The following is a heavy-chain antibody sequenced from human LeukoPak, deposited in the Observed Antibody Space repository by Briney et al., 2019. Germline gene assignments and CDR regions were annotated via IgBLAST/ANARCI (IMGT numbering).Heavy chain of an antibody. CDR2: ISGSGGST. J-gene: IGHJ4*02. CDR3: AKDPPYGDYVFHYYFDY. Sequence: PGGSLRLSCAASGFTFSSYAMSWVRQAPGKGLEWVSAISGSGGSTYYADSVKGRFTISRDNSKNTLYLQMNSLRAEDTAVYYCAKDPPYGDYVFHYYFDYWGQGTLVTVSS. D-gene: IGHD4-17*01. CDR1: GFTFSSYA. V-gene: IGHV3-23*01.